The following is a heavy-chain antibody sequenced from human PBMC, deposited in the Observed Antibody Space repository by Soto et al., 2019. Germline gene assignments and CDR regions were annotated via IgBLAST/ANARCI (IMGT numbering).Heavy chain of an antibody. J-gene: IGHJ6*02. V-gene: IGHV1-46*01. CDR2: INPSGGST. CDR3: ARDSHDFWSGYYGGMDG. Sequence: ASVKVSCKASGYTFTSYYMHWVRQAPGQGLEWMGIINPSGGSTSYAQKFQGRVTMTRDTSTSTVYMELSSLRSEDTAVYYCARDSHDFWSGYYGGMDGWGQGTKVTVSS. D-gene: IGHD3-3*01. CDR1: GYTFTSYY.